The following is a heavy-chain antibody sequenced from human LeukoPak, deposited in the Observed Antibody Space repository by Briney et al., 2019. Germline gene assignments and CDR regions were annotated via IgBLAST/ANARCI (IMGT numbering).Heavy chain of an antibody. Sequence: VASVKVSCKASGYTFTSYDINWVRQATGQGLEWMGWMNPNSGNTGYAQKFQGRVTMTRNTSISTAYMELSSLRSEDTAVYYCARGIAAAGTYYYYMDVWGKGTTVTISS. CDR3: ARGIAAAGTYYYYMDV. D-gene: IGHD6-13*01. V-gene: IGHV1-8*01. J-gene: IGHJ6*03. CDR1: GYTFTSYD. CDR2: MNPNSGNT.